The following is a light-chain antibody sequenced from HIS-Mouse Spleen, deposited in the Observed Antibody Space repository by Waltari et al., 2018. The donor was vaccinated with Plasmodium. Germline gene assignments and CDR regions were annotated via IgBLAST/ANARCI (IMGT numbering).Light chain of an antibody. Sequence: QSALTQPPSASGSPGPSVPIPCPGTSRDVGGYNYVSWYQQHPGNAPKLMIYEVSKRPSGVPDRFSGSKSGNTASLTVSGLQAEDEADYYCSSYAGSNNLVFGGGTKLTVL. CDR1: SRDVGGYNY. J-gene: IGLJ2*01. CDR3: SSYAGSNNLV. V-gene: IGLV2-8*01. CDR2: EVS.